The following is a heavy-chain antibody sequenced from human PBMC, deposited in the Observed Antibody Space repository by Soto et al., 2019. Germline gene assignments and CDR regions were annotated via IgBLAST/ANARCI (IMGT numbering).Heavy chain of an antibody. CDR1: GYTFTSYD. Sequence: ASVKVSCKASGYTFTSYDINWVRQATGQGLEWMGWMNPNSGNTGYAQKFQGRVTMTRNTSISTAYMELSSLRSEDTAVYYCARGSTVTWAYYYYYYMDVWGKGTTVTSP. J-gene: IGHJ6*03. CDR3: ARGSTVTWAYYYYYYMDV. CDR2: MNPNSGNT. D-gene: IGHD4-17*01. V-gene: IGHV1-8*01.